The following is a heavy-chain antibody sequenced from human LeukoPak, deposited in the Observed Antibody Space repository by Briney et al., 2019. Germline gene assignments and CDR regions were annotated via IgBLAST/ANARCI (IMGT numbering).Heavy chain of an antibody. CDR1: GFTFSSYT. CDR2: MSNDGNSK. V-gene: IGHV3-30-3*01. J-gene: IGHJ4*02. CDR3: ARARATGSVTIGI. D-gene: IGHD4-17*01. Sequence: GRSLRLSCAASGFTFSSYTMHWVRQAPGKGLEWVAVMSNDGNSKYYAGSVKGRFTIPRDTSKSTLDLQMNGLRPEDTAVYYCARARATGSVTIGIWGQGTLVTVSS.